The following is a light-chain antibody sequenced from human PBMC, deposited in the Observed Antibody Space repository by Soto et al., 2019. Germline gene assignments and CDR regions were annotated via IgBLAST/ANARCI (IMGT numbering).Light chain of an antibody. V-gene: IGKV1-39*01. Sequence: DIQMTQSPSSLSAAIGDRATITCRASESIKNYLNWYQHKPGAAPKLLIFGASNSESGVPSRFSGSGSGTEFTLSISSLQPEDFATYYCQQGYSTTPITFGQGTRL. CDR3: QQGYSTTPIT. J-gene: IGKJ5*01. CDR2: GAS. CDR1: ESIKNY.